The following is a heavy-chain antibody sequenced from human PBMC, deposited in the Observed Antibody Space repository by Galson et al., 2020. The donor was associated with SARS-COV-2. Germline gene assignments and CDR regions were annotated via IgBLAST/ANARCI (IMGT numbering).Heavy chain of an antibody. CDR3: ARGTVLGTAARTYDF. V-gene: IGHV1-2*02. J-gene: IGHJ4*02. D-gene: IGHD6-13*01. CDR1: GYTFTGYY. Sequence: ASVKVSCKASGYTFTGYYVHWIRQAPGQGLEWMGWMHPNSGGTKYTQRFQGRVTMTRDMSISTAYMELSSLRSDETAVYYCARGTVLGTAARTYDFWGQGTLVTVSS. CDR2: MHPNSGGT.